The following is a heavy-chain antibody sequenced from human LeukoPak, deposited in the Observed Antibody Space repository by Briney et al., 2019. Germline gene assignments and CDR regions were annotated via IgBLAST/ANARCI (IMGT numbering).Heavy chain of an antibody. CDR3: AKVKALDAVASYFDY. J-gene: IGHJ4*02. D-gene: IGHD1-1*01. CDR2: ISSSGDNT. V-gene: IGHV3-23*01. Sequence: PGGSLGLSCAASGFVFSTYAMGWVRQAPGKGLEWVSAISSSGDNTYYADSVKGQFTISRDNSKNTLDLQMNSLRAEDTAMYHCAKVKALDAVASYFDYWGQGTLVTVSS. CDR1: GFVFSTYA.